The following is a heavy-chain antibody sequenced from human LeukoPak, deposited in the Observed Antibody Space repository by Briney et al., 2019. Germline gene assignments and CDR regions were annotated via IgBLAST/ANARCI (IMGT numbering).Heavy chain of an antibody. CDR1: GESLSGYY. CDR3: ARVRVNWFDP. J-gene: IGHJ5*02. CDR2: INHSGRT. Sequence: SETLSLTCAVYGESLSGYYWSSVPQPPGKGLGWDGEINHSGRTNYNPSLKSRVTISVDTSKNQFSLKLSSVTAADTAVYYCARVRVNWFDPWGQGTLVTVSS. V-gene: IGHV4-34*01. D-gene: IGHD3-3*01.